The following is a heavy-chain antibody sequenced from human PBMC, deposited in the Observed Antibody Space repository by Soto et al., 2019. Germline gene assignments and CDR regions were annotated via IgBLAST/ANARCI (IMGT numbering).Heavy chain of an antibody. Sequence: EVQLLESGGGMVQPGGSLRLSCVASGFTLSSYFMTWVRQAPGKGLEWVSAISNSGGSTYYADSVKGRFTISRDNSHNTLYLQMNNLRAEDTARYYCAKDFEKWLVQLGGLDTWGQGAQVTVSP. V-gene: IGHV3-23*01. CDR3: AKDFEKWLVQLGGLDT. J-gene: IGHJ5*02. D-gene: IGHD1-1*01. CDR1: GFTLSSYF. CDR2: ISNSGGST.